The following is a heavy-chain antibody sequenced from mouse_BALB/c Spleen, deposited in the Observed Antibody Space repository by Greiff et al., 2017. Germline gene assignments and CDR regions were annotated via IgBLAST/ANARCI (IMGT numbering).Heavy chain of an antibody. CDR1: GFSLTSYG. V-gene: IGHV2-2*02. CDR2: IWSGGST. CDR3: ARNGYYRYDPLAY. J-gene: IGHJ3*01. D-gene: IGHD2-14*01. Sequence: VMLVESGPGLVQPSQSLSITCTVSGFSLTSYGVHWVRQSPGKGLEWLGVIWSGGSTDYNAAFISRLSISKDNSKSQVFFKMNSLQANDTAIYYCARNGYYRYDPLAYWGQGTLVTVSA.